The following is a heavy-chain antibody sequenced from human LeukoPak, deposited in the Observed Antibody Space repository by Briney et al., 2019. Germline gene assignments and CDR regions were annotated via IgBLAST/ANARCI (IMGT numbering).Heavy chain of an antibody. J-gene: IGHJ4*02. Sequence: SETLSLTCTVSGDSISSYSWSWIRQPPGKGLEWIGYIFYIGYTNYNPPFKSRVTISVDTSKKQVSLKLTSVTAADTAVYYCARDQLNTGTFDYWGQGTQVTVSS. CDR1: GDSISSYS. CDR3: ARDQLNTGTFDY. V-gene: IGHV4-59*01. D-gene: IGHD1-1*01. CDR2: IFYIGYT.